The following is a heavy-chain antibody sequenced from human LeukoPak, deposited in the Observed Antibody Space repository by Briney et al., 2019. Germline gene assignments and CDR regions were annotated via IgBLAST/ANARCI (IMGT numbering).Heavy chain of an antibody. CDR1: GFTFSTYA. J-gene: IGHJ4*02. CDR2: INSDGSTT. CDR3: AREGYSSGWYYFDY. Sequence: GGSLRLSCAASGFTFSTYAMSWVRQAPGKGLVWISRINSDGSTTSYADSVKGRFTISRDNAKNTLYLQMNSLRAEDTAVYYCAREGYSSGWYYFDYWGQGTLVTVSS. D-gene: IGHD6-19*01. V-gene: IGHV3-74*01.